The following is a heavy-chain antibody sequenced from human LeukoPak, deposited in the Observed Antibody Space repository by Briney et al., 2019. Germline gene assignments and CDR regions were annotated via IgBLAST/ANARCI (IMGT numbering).Heavy chain of an antibody. CDR1: GGSIRNYY. CDR3: ARQTGSGLFILP. D-gene: IGHD3/OR15-3a*01. Sequence: SETLSLTCTVSGGSIRNYYWSWIRQPPGKGLEWIGSIYYSGNTYYNASLKSQVSISIDTSKNRFSLKLTSVTAADTAVYYCARQTGSGLFILPGGQGTLVTVSS. J-gene: IGHJ4*02. CDR2: IYYSGNT. V-gene: IGHV4-59*04.